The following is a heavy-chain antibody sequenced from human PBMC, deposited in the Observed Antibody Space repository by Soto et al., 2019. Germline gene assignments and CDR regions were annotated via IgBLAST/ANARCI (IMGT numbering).Heavy chain of an antibody. D-gene: IGHD6-6*01. Sequence: SLRLSCSASGFTFEDFAMHWVRRVPGKGLEWVAGNRWNGEAVGYAASVKGRCTSSRDNAKKLLFLQMNCLRVDDTALYYCVKDGEAASPGWFDTWGKGT. V-gene: IGHV3-9*01. CDR2: NRWNGEAV. CDR1: GFTFEDFA. CDR3: VKDGEAASPGWFDT. J-gene: IGHJ5*02.